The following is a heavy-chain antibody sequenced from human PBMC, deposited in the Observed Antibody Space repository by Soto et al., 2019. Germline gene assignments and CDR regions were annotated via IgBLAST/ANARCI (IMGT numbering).Heavy chain of an antibody. CDR3: ARHDNRVPGIIMAFDI. CDR2: IYYSGST. Sequence: SETLSLTCTVSGGSISSYYWSWIRQPPGKGLEWIGYIYYSGSTNYNPSLKSRVTISVDTSKNQFSLKLSSVTAADTAVYYCARHDNRVPGIIMAFDIWGQGTMVTVSS. D-gene: IGHD3-10*01. V-gene: IGHV4-59*08. J-gene: IGHJ3*02. CDR1: GGSISSYY.